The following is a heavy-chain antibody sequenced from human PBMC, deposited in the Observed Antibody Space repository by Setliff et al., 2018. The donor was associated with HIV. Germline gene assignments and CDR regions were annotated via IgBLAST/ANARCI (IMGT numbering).Heavy chain of an antibody. Sequence: SETLSLTCTVSGGSISSGDYYWTWIRQHPGKGLEWLGYIYYSGNTYYTPSLKGRVPISVDTSNNHWSLKLSSVTAADTAVYYCARGAFFDYSRTGFVDYWGQGTLVTVSS. CDR2: IYYSGNT. D-gene: IGHD4-4*01. CDR3: ARGAFFDYSRTGFVDY. CDR1: GGSISSGDYY. J-gene: IGHJ4*02. V-gene: IGHV4-31*03.